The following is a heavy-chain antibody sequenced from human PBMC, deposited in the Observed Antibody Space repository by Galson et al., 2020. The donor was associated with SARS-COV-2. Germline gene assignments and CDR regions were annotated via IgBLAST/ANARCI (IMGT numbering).Heavy chain of an antibody. Sequence: ASVKVSCKASGYTFTTYGFNWVRQAPGQGLEWMGWIIPRNGQTIYAQKFRGRVTLTTDTSTSTADMELRSLKSDDTAVYYCARRAIGTFSGQQSDFWGQGTLVSVFS. V-gene: IGHV1-18*01. J-gene: IGHJ4*02. CDR3: ARRAIGTFSGQQSDF. CDR2: IIPRNGQT. D-gene: IGHD6-13*01. CDR1: GYTFTTYG.